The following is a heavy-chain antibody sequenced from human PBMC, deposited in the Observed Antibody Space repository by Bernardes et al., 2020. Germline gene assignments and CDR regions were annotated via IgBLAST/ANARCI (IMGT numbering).Heavy chain of an antibody. D-gene: IGHD2-8*02. V-gene: IGHV3-74*01. Sequence: GSLRLSRANPGFTLSRFWVYWGRQAPGKGLEFVSRINSLGYSISYADSVKGRFTISRDNAKSMLYLQMNSLRAEDTALYYCASVTGASGLDAWGQGTTVTVSS. CDR3: ASVTGASGLDA. CDR2: INSLGYSI. J-gene: IGHJ6*02. CDR1: GFTLSRFW.